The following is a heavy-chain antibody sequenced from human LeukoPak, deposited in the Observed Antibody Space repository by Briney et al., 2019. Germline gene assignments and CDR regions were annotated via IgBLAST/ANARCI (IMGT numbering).Heavy chain of an antibody. CDR1: GFAFSTYW. D-gene: IGHD6-19*01. CDR3: ARVLGTGYASGWFGGAFDY. Sequence: PGGSLRLSCEASGFAFSTYWMHWVRQAPGKGLVWVSRLNSDGSITTYADSVKGRFTISRDNAKNRLYLQMNSLRADDTAVYYCARVLGTGYASGWFGGAFDYWGQGSLVTVSS. V-gene: IGHV3-74*03. J-gene: IGHJ4*02. CDR2: LNSDGSIT.